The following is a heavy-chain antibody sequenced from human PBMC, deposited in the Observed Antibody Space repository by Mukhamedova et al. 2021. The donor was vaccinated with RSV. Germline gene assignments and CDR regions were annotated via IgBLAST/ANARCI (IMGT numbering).Heavy chain of an antibody. Sequence: ARQAPGKGLEWVSYISSSGSTIYYADSVKGRFTISRDNAKNSLYLQMNSLRAEDTAVYYCARDPLPPTYYYGSGSGNYYYYGMDV. J-gene: IGHJ6*01. D-gene: IGHD3-10*01. CDR3: ARDPLPPTYYYGSGSGNYYYYGMDV. CDR2: ISSSGSTI. V-gene: IGHV3-48*03.